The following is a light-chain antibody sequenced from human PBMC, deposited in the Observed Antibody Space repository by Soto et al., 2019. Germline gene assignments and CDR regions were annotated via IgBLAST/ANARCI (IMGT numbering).Light chain of an antibody. CDR3: QESYSTPWA. CDR2: AAS. Sequence: DIQVTQSPSSLSASVGDRVTITCRASQSISSYLNWYQQKPGQAPKLLIYAASSLQSGVPSRFSGSGSGTDFSLTISSLQPEDFASYYCQESYSTPWAFGQATKVEI. V-gene: IGKV1-39*01. CDR1: QSISSY. J-gene: IGKJ1*01.